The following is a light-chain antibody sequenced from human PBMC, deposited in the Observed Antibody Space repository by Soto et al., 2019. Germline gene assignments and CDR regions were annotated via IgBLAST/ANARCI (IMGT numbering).Light chain of an antibody. CDR2: KAP. CDR1: QSISSW. CDR3: LQYNSHSWT. V-gene: IGKV1-5*03. J-gene: IGKJ1*01. Sequence: DIQMTQSPSTLSASVGDRVTITCRASQSISSWLAWYQHKPGKAPKLLIYKAPSLESGVSSRFSGSGSGTECTLTSSTLQPKDFASYYCLQYNSHSWTFGQETKVEMK.